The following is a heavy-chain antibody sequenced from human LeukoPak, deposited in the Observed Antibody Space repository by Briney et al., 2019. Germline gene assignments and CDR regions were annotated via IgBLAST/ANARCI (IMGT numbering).Heavy chain of an antibody. CDR2: IWYDGSNE. V-gene: IGHV3-33*01. CDR1: GFTFNTYG. CDR3: ARDSVRDGYNSDYFDF. D-gene: IGHD5-24*01. Sequence: GGSLRLSCAASGFTFNTYGMHWVRQAPGKGLEWVAVIWYDGSNEFYSYSVKGRFTISRHNSKNTLYLQMNSLRAEDTAVYYCARDSVRDGYNSDYFDFWGQGTLATVSS. J-gene: IGHJ4*02.